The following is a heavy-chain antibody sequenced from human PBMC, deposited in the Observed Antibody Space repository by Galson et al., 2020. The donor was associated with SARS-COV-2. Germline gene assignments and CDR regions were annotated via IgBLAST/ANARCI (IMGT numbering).Heavy chain of an antibody. CDR3: ARDLGSYMDV. CDR2: ISYDGSNK. J-gene: IGHJ6*03. D-gene: IGHD3-16*01. V-gene: IGHV3-30*04. CDR1: GFTFSSYA. Sequence: QLGESLKISCAASGFTFSSYAMHWVRQAPGKGLEWVAVISYDGSNKYYADSVKGRFTISRDNSKNTLYLQMNSLRAEDTAVYYCARDLGSYMDVWGIGTTVTVSS.